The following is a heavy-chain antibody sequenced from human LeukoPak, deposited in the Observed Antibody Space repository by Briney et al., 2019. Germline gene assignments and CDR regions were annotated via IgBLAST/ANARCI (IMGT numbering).Heavy chain of an antibody. J-gene: IGHJ5*02. Sequence: SETLSLTCTVSGGSISSSSYYWGWLRQPPGKGLEWIGSIYYSGSTYYNPSLKSRVTISVDTSKNQFSLKLSSVTAADTAVYYCARQRIWASIFGVVGGNWFDPWGQGTLVTVSS. D-gene: IGHD3-3*01. V-gene: IGHV4-39*01. CDR1: GGSISSSSYY. CDR2: IYYSGST. CDR3: ARQRIWASIFGVVGGNWFDP.